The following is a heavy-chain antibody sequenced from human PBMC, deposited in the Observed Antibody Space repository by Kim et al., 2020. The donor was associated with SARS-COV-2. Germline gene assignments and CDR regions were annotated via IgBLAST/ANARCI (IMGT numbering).Heavy chain of an antibody. CDR3: ATDFFDSSGR. V-gene: IGHV3-30*04. CDR1: GFKFSSFA. J-gene: IGHJ4*02. CDR2: VSDDGGHS. Sequence: GGSLRLSCAASGFKFSSFAMHWVRQTAGKGLEWVAVVSDDGGHSFYADSVKGRFTISRDNSKNTVFLQMNSLRIEDTGFYFCATDFFDSSGRWGQGTRVTVSS. D-gene: IGHD3-22*01.